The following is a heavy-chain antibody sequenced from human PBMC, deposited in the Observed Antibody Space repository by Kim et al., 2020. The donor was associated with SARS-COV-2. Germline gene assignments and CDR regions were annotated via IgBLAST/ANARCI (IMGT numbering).Heavy chain of an antibody. D-gene: IGHD3-10*01. V-gene: IGHV3-23*01. Sequence: GGSLRLSCAASGFTFSSYAMSWVRQAPGKGLEWVSAISGSGGSTYYADSVKGRFTISRDNSKNTLYLQMNSLRAEDTAVYYCAKDYLPRVLLWFREGPDYWGQGTLVTVSS. J-gene: IGHJ4*02. CDR3: AKDYLPRVLLWFREGPDY. CDR2: ISGSGGST. CDR1: GFTFSSYA.